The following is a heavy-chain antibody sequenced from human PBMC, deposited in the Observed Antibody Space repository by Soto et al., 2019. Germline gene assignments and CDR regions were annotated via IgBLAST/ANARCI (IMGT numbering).Heavy chain of an antibody. CDR1: GYTFTGYA. J-gene: IGHJ4*02. CDR2: INAGNGNT. D-gene: IGHD6-19*01. V-gene: IGHV1-3*05. CDR3: ARAVAVPADLDY. Sequence: QVQLVQSGAEEKKPGASVKVSCKASGYTFTGYAMHWVRQAPGQRLEWMGWINAGNGNTKYSQKFQGRVNITRDTAASTAYRELSSLRSEDTALYYWARAVAVPADLDYWGQGTLVTVSS.